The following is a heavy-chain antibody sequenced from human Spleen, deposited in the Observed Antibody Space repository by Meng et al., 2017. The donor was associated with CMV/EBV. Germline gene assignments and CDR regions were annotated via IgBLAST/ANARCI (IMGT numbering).Heavy chain of an antibody. V-gene: IGHV3-74*03. D-gene: IGHD6-13*01. J-gene: IGHJ4*02. CDR1: GFTFSSYW. Sequence: GESLKISCAASGFTFSSYWMHWVRQVPGKGLVWVSRIKNDVSTITYADSVKGRFTISRDNAKNTLYLQMNSLRAEDTAVYYCATTPGGYGYWGQGTLVTVSS. CDR2: IKNDVSTI. CDR3: ATTPGGYGY.